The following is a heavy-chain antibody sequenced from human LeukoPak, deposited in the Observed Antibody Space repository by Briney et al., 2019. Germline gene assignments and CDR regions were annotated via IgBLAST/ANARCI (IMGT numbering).Heavy chain of an antibody. J-gene: IGHJ5*02. CDR3: ARDVENYYVTFDP. V-gene: IGHV3-11*06. Sequence: PGGSLRLSCAASGFTFSDYYMSWLRQAPGKGREWVSYISSSSSYTNYADSVKGRFTISRDNAKNSLYLQMNSLRAEDTAVYYCARDVENYYVTFDPWGQGTLVTVSS. CDR1: GFTFSDYY. CDR2: ISSSSSYT. D-gene: IGHD3-10*02.